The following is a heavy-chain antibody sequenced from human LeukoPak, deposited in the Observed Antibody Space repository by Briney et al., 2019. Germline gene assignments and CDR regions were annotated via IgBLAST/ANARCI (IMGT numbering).Heavy chain of an antibody. J-gene: IGHJ6*02. D-gene: IGHD2-2*01. Sequence: ASVKVSCKASGYTFTSYDINWVRQATGQGLDWLGWMNPNSGNTGYPQKFQGRVTMTRNTSISTAYMELSSLRSEDTAVYYCARGGRTGYCSSTSCYRYYYYGMDVWGQGTTVTVSS. CDR1: GYTFTSYD. V-gene: IGHV1-8*01. CDR2: MNPNSGNT. CDR3: ARGGRTGYCSSTSCYRYYYYGMDV.